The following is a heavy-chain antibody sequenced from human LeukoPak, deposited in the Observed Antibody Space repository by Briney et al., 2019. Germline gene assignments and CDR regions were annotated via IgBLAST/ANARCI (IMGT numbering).Heavy chain of an antibody. D-gene: IGHD2-2*02. Sequence: PGGSLRLSCAASGFTFSSYGMHWVRQAPGKGLEWVAVISYDGSNKYYADSVKGRFTISRDNSKNTLYLQVNSLRAEDTAVYYCAKVTIRFRVYYYGMDVWGQGTTVTVSS. CDR3: AKVTIRFRVYYYGMDV. J-gene: IGHJ6*02. V-gene: IGHV3-30*18. CDR2: ISYDGSNK. CDR1: GFTFSSYG.